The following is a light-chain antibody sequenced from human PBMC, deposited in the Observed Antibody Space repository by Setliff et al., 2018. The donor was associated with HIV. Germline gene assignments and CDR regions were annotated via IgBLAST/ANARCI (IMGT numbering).Light chain of an antibody. CDR3: CSNTGSNTFV. J-gene: IGLJ1*01. Sequence: QSVLAQPASVSGSPGQSITISCTGTSNDVGRYDLVSWYQQHPARAPKLIIYQATRRPSGVSSRFSGSKSGNVASLTISGLHAEDDADYYCCSNTGSNTFVFGTGTKVTVL. CDR2: QAT. CDR1: SNDVGRYDL. V-gene: IGLV2-23*01.